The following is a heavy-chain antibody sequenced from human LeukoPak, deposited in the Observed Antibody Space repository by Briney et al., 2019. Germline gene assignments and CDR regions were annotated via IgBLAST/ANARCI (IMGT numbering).Heavy chain of an antibody. D-gene: IGHD1-26*01. CDR2: IIPNSGGT. V-gene: IGHV1-2*02. CDR1: GYTFTGYY. Sequence: ASVKVSCKASGYTFTGYYMHWVRQAPGQGLEWMGWIIPNSGGTSYAQKFQGRVTMTRDTSISTAYMVLSRLRSDDTAVYYCARDMFRLGRGATVRHKTFDPWGQGTLVTVSS. CDR3: ARDMFRLGRGATVRHKTFDP. J-gene: IGHJ5*02.